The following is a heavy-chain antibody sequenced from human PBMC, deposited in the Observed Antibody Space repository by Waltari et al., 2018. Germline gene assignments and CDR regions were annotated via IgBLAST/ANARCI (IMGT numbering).Heavy chain of an antibody. CDR2: IYYSGST. D-gene: IGHD2-15*01. Sequence: QVQLQESGPGLVKPSETLSLTCTVSGGSISSYYWSWIRQPPGKGLEWIGYIYYSGSTNYNPSPKSRVTISVDTSKNQFSLKLSSVTAADTAVYYCARSLGYCSGGSCLNWFDPWGQGTLVTVSS. J-gene: IGHJ5*02. V-gene: IGHV4-59*01. CDR1: GGSISSYY. CDR3: ARSLGYCSGGSCLNWFDP.